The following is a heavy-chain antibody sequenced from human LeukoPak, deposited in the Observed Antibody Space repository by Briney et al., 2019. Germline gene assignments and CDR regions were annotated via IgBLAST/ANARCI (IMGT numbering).Heavy chain of an antibody. D-gene: IGHD3-22*01. CDR1: GFTFSSYW. CDR2: IKQDGSEK. J-gene: IGHJ4*02. CDR3: ASGYYYDSSGPPDYFDY. V-gene: IGHV3-7*01. Sequence: GGSLRLSCAASGFTFSSYWMSWVHQAPGKGLEWVANIKQDGSEKYYVDSVKGRFTISRDNAKNSVYLQMNSLRAEDTAVYYCASGYYYDSSGPPDYFDYWGQGTLVTVSS.